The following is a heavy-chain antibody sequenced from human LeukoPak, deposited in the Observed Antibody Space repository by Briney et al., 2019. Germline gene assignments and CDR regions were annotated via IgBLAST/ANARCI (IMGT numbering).Heavy chain of an antibody. D-gene: IGHD3-10*01. CDR1: GYTFTSYG. Sequence: ASVTVSCKASGYTFTSYGISWVRQAPGQGLGGMGWISAYNGNTNYAQKLQGRVTMTTDTSTSTAYMELRSLRSDDTAVYYCARDGLLWFGELLFDYWGQGTLVTVSS. CDR2: ISAYNGNT. V-gene: IGHV1-18*04. CDR3: ARDGLLWFGELLFDY. J-gene: IGHJ4*02.